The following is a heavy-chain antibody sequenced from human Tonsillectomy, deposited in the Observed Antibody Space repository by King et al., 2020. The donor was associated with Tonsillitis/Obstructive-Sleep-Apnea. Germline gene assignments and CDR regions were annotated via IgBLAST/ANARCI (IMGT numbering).Heavy chain of an antibody. D-gene: IGHD2-2*01. CDR3: AKDTGGYCSSTSCYFDY. CDR2: ISCDVGIT. Sequence: VQLVESGGVVVQPGGSLRLSCAASGFTFDDYTMHWVRQAPGKGLEWVSLISCDVGITYYADSVKGRFTISRDNSKNSLYLHMSSLRTEDTALYYCAKDTGGYCSSTSCYFDYWGQRTLVTVSP. J-gene: IGHJ4*02. V-gene: IGHV3-43*01. CDR1: GFTFDDYT.